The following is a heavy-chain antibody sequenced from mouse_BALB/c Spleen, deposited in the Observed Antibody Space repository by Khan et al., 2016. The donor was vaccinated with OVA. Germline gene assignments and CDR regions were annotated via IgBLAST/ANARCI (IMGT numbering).Heavy chain of an antibody. CDR1: GYSITSDYA. Sequence: VQLQQSGPGLVKPSQSLSLTCTVTGYSITSDYAWNWIRQFPGNKLEWMGHISHSGNTKYNPSLKSRITITRDTSKNQFFLQLNSVTTEDTATYFCARIYGGEFDYWGQGTTLTVSS. CDR2: ISHSGNT. CDR3: ARIYGGEFDY. V-gene: IGHV3-2*02. D-gene: IGHD1-1*01. J-gene: IGHJ2*01.